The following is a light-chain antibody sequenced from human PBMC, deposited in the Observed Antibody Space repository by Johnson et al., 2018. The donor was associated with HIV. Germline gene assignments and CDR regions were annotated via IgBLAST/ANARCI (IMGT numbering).Light chain of an antibody. CDR3: AAWDDSLNGSYV. J-gene: IGLJ1*01. Sequence: QSVLTQPPSASATPGQRVTISCSGSTSNIGSNTVSWYQQLPGTAPKLLIYRNHRRPSGVPDRISGSKSGTSASLAISGPQPEDEADYYCAAWDDSLNGSYVFGTGTKVTVL. CDR1: TSNIGSNT. V-gene: IGLV1-44*01. CDR2: RNH.